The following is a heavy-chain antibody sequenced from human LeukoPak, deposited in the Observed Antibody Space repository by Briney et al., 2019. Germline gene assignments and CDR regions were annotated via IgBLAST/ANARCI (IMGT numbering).Heavy chain of an antibody. V-gene: IGHV3-23*01. CDR2: ISGNAGTT. CDR3: SRDFDRYYFDY. D-gene: IGHD3-16*02. Sequence: GGSLRLSCAASGFTFSSYGMSWVRQTPGKGLEWVSSISGNAGTTYYADSVKGRFTISRDNSRNTLYLQMNSLKAEDTAVYYCSRDFDRYYFDYWGQGTLVTVSS. CDR1: GFTFSSYG. J-gene: IGHJ4*02.